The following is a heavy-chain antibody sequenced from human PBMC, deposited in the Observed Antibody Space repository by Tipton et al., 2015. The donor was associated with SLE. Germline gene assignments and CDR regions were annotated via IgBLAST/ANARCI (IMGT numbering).Heavy chain of an antibody. V-gene: IGHV4-59*11. CDR2: INYSGGT. J-gene: IGHJ4*02. Sequence: TLSLTCTVSGGSISSPYWSWIRRPPGKALEWIAYINYSGGTNYNPSLKSRVTMSVDTSKNQCSLKLSSVTAADTAVYYCAGRRGSSWYEDYFDYWGQGTLVTVSS. D-gene: IGHD6-13*01. CDR1: GGSISSPY. CDR3: AGRRGSSWYEDYFDY.